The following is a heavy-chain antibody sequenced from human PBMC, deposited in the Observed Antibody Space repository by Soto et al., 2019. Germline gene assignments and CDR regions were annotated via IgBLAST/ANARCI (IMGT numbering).Heavy chain of an antibody. J-gene: IGHJ6*02. Sequence: SGKVSCQTSGYTFTSYSIHWVLQALGQGLERMGIINPSGGSASYAQKFQGRVTLTRDTSTSTVYMELSSLRSEDTAVYYCARPVSARRRFGYDNSGYPLGMDVWGQATTVTASS. CDR2: INPSGGSA. CDR3: ARPVSARRRFGYDNSGYPLGMDV. CDR1: GYTFTSYS. V-gene: IGHV1-46*01. D-gene: IGHD3-22*01.